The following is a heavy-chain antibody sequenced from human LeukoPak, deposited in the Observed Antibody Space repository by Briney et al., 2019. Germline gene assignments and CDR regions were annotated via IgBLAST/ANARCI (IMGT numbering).Heavy chain of an antibody. Sequence: PGGSLRLSCAASGFTFSSYAMSWVRQAPGKGLEWVSAISGSGGSTYYADSVKGRFTISRDNSKNTLYLQMNSLRAEDTAVYYCAKDSRYCSSTSCYYYYYYGMDVWGQGTTVTVSS. CDR1: GFTFSSYA. CDR3: AKDSRYCSSTSCYYYYYYGMDV. J-gene: IGHJ6*02. CDR2: ISGSGGST. D-gene: IGHD2-2*01. V-gene: IGHV3-23*01.